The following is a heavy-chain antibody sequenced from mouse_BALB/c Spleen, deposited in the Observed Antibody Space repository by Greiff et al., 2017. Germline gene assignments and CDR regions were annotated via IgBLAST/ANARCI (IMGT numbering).Heavy chain of an antibody. CDR2: IYPGDGDT. J-gene: IGHJ1*01. CDR1: GYAFSSSW. D-gene: IGHD2-4*01. CDR3: AREGIYYDYQGYFDV. V-gene: IGHV1-82*01. Sequence: QVQLQQSGPELVKPGASVKISCKASGYAFSSSWMNWVKQRPGQGLEWIGRIYPGDGDTNYNGKFKGKATLTADKSSSTAYMQLSSLTSVDSAVYFCAREGIYYDYQGYFDVWGAGTTVTVSS.